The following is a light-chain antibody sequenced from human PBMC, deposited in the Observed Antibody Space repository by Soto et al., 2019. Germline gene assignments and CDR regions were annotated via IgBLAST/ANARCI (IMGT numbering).Light chain of an antibody. V-gene: IGLV3-21*02. CDR2: HDS. J-gene: IGLJ2*01. CDR1: NIGGKS. Sequence: SYELTQPPSVSVAPGQTATMTCGGTNIGGKSVHWYQQKPGQAPVVVVYHDSDRPSGISERFSGSNSWNTATLTISRVEAGDEAVYSCQVWDNNSDHVVFGGGTKLTVL. CDR3: QVWDNNSDHVV.